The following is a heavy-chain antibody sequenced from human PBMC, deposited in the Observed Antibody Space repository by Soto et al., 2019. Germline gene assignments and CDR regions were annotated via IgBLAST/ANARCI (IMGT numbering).Heavy chain of an antibody. CDR2: ISGSGGST. V-gene: IGHV3-23*01. CDR1: GFTFSSYA. J-gene: IGHJ3*02. CDR3: AKVAVGYCSGGSCYSGDAFDI. D-gene: IGHD2-15*01. Sequence: GGSLRLSXAASGFTFSSYAMSWVRQAPGKGLEWVSAISGSGGSTYYADSVKGRFTISRDNSKNTLYLQMNSLRAEDTAVYYCAKVAVGYCSGGSCYSGDAFDIWGQGTMVTVSS.